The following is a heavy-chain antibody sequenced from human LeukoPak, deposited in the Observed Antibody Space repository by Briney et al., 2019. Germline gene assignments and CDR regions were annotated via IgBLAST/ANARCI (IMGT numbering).Heavy chain of an antibody. CDR1: GYTFTSYG. Sequence: ASVKVSCKASGYTFTSYGISWVRQAPGQGLEWMGWISAYNGNTNYALKLQGRVTMTTDTSTSTAYMELRSLRSDDTAVYYCARVGPYDSSGYVNYWGQGTLVTVSS. D-gene: IGHD3-22*01. CDR2: ISAYNGNT. V-gene: IGHV1-18*01. CDR3: ARVGPYDSSGYVNY. J-gene: IGHJ4*02.